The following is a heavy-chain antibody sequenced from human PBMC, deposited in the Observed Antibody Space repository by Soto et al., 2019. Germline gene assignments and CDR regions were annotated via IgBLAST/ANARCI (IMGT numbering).Heavy chain of an antibody. CDR1: AYIFTDYY. CDR3: ARGTFDTSGNYFAGWFGP. V-gene: IGHV1-2*02. Sequence: QVQLEQSGAEVKKPGASVKVSCKASAYIFTDYYIHWVRQAPGQGLEWMGWIIPNNGGTKYAQKFQDRVTMTRDTSITTAHMDLSRLRSDDTAVYYCARGTFDTSGNYFAGWFGPWGQGTLVTVSS. J-gene: IGHJ5*02. D-gene: IGHD3-22*01. CDR2: IIPNNGGT.